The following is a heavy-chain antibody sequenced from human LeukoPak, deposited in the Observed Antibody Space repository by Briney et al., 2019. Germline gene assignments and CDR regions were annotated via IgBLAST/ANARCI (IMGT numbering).Heavy chain of an antibody. CDR1: GFTFSSYA. Sequence: RGSLRLSCAASGFTFSSYAMSWVRQAPGKGLEWVANIKQDGSEKNYVDSVKGRFTISRDNAKNSLYLQMNSLRAEDTAVYYCARDKDRLLWFGELLDDAFDIWGQGTMVTVSS. V-gene: IGHV3-7*01. CDR3: ARDKDRLLWFGELLDDAFDI. CDR2: IKQDGSEK. J-gene: IGHJ3*02. D-gene: IGHD3-10*01.